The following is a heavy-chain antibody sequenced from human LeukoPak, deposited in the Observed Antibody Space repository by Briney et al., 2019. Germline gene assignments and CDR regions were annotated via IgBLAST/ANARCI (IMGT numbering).Heavy chain of an antibody. CDR1: GYTFASYG. Sequence: ASVKVSRKTSGYTFASYGITWVRQAPGQGLEWMGWISGYNGNTNFAQRFQGRVSLTTHTSATTAYMELRSLTSDDTAVYYCAKDYSGSGSVHFEHWGQGTLVTVSS. CDR3: AKDYSGSGSVHFEH. CDR2: ISGYNGNT. D-gene: IGHD3-10*01. J-gene: IGHJ4*02. V-gene: IGHV1-18*01.